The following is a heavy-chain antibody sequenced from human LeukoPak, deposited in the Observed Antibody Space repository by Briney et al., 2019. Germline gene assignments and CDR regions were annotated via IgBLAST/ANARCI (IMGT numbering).Heavy chain of an antibody. D-gene: IGHD2-15*01. J-gene: IGHJ4*02. Sequence: GGSLRLSCAASEFTFSNYGMHWVRQAPGKGLEWVAFIRYDGSNKYLADSVKGRFTISRDNSKNTLYLQMNSLRAEDTAVYYCASSELEADPLDYWGQGTLVTVSS. CDR2: IRYDGSNK. V-gene: IGHV3-30*02. CDR1: EFTFSNYG. CDR3: ASSELEADPLDY.